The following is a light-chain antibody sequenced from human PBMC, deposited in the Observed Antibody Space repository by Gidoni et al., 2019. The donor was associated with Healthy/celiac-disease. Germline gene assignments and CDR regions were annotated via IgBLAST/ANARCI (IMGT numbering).Light chain of an antibody. J-gene: IGKJ4*01. CDR3: MQALQTPLT. Sequence: DIVMTQSPLSLPVTPGEPASISCRSSQSLLHSNGYNYLDWYLQEPGQSPQLLIYLGSNRASGVPDRFSVSGSGTDFTLKISRVEAEDVGVYYCMQALQTPLTFGGGTKVEIK. V-gene: IGKV2-28*01. CDR1: QSLLHSNGYNY. CDR2: LGS.